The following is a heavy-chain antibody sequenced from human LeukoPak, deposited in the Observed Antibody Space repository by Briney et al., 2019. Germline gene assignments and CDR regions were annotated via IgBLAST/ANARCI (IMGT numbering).Heavy chain of an antibody. CDR1: GFTFSSYV. J-gene: IGHJ4*02. Sequence: PGGSLRLSCAASGFTFSSYVMSWVRQAPGKGLEWVSAISGVGGTTYYADSVKGRFTISRDNSKNTLYLQMNSLRAEDTAVYYCAKTYSSSWSTDYWAQGTLVTASS. CDR3: AKTYSSSWSTDY. D-gene: IGHD6-13*01. V-gene: IGHV3-23*01. CDR2: ISGVGGTT.